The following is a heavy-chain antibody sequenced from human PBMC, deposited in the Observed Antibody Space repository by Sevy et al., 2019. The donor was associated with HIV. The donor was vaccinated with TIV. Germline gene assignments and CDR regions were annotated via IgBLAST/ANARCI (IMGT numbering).Heavy chain of an antibody. D-gene: IGHD2-8*01. V-gene: IGHV3-23*01. CDR1: GFAFYDYS. CDR2: LSFGCGKI. J-gene: IGHJ4*02. CDR3: AREGGTRPHDY. Sequence: GGSLRLSCAASGFAFYDYSMSWIRQAPGKGLEWVATLSFGCGKINYADSVKGRFTISRDNSKNSFYLQLDNLRVADTALYYCAREGGTRPHDYWGQGTRVTVSS.